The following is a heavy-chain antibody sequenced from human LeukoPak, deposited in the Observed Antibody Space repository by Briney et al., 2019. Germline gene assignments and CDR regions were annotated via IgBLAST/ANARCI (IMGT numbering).Heavy chain of an antibody. CDR3: ARASDSSSWYFTRSAFDI. D-gene: IGHD6-13*01. J-gene: IGHJ3*02. Sequence: GGSLRLSCAASGFTFSSYAMSWVRQAPGKGLEWVSSISGSGGTIYYVDSVKGRFTISRDNSRDNSKNMLYLQMNSLRAEDTAVYYCARASDSSSWYFTRSAFDIWGQGTMVTVSS. CDR1: GFTFSSYA. V-gene: IGHV3-23*01. CDR2: ISGSGGTI.